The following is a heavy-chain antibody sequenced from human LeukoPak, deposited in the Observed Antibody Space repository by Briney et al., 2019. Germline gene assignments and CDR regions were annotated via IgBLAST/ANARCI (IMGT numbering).Heavy chain of an antibody. CDR3: ARGYSYEEVYFDY. J-gene: IGHJ4*02. Sequence: PSETLSLTCTVSGGSISSYYWSWIRQPPGKGLEWIGYIYYSGSTNYNPSLKSRVTISVDTSKNQFSLKLSSVTAADTAVYYCARGYSYEEVYFDYWGQGTLVTVSS. CDR1: GGSISSYY. CDR2: IYYSGST. V-gene: IGHV4-59*01. D-gene: IGHD5-18*01.